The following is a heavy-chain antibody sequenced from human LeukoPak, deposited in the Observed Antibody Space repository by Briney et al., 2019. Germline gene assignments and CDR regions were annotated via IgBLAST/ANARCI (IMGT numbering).Heavy chain of an antibody. J-gene: IGHJ4*02. CDR3: AREASGSDYSGIDY. Sequence: GGSLSLSCAASGFPLNNHDMHRVRQAPGKGLEWVSAIDTVGGTYYPGSVKGRFSISREDVKSSLYLQMNSLRAGDTAIYYCAREASGSDYSGIDYWGQGTLVTVSS. D-gene: IGHD3-10*01. CDR1: GFPLNNHD. CDR2: IDTVGGT. V-gene: IGHV3-13*04.